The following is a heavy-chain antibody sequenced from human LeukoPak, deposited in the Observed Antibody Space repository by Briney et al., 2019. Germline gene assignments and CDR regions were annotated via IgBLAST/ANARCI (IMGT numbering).Heavy chain of an antibody. CDR1: GFTFSSYW. V-gene: IGHV3-7*03. CDR3: AKGYCSSTSCYIYYFDY. CDR2: VKPDGSQK. D-gene: IGHD2-2*02. Sequence: GGSLRLSCAASGFTFSSYWMSWVRQAPGKGLEWVAKVKPDGSQKDYVDSVKGRFTISRDNAKNSLYLQMNSLRAEDTALYYCAKGYCSSTSCYIYYFDYWGQGTLVTVSS. J-gene: IGHJ4*02.